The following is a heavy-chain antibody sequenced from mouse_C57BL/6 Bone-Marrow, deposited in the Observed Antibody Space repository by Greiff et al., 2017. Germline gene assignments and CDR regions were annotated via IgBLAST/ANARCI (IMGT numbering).Heavy chain of an antibody. CDR2: IRSKSNNYAT. D-gene: IGHD1-1*01. V-gene: IGHV10-1*01. CDR3: VRDYYGSSPHWYFDV. Sequence: EVMLVESGGGLVQPKGSLKLSCAASGFSFNTYAMNWVRQAPGKGLEWVARIRSKSNNYATYYADSVKDRFTISSDDSESMLYLQMNNLKTEDTAMYYCVRDYYGSSPHWYFDVWGTGTTVTVSS. J-gene: IGHJ1*03. CDR1: GFSFNTYA.